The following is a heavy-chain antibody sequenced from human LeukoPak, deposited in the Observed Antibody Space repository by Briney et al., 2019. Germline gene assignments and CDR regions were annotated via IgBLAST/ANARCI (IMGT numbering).Heavy chain of an antibody. V-gene: IGHV4-34*01. CDR1: GGSFSGYY. CDR2: INHSGST. Sequence: SETLSLTCAVYGGSFSGYYWSWIRQPPGKGLEWIGEINHSGSTNYNPSLKSRVTISVDTSKNQFSLKLSSVTAAETAVYYCASNARDILTGYFYHYYYMDVWGKGTTVTVSS. CDR3: ASNARDILTGYFYHYYYMDV. J-gene: IGHJ6*03. D-gene: IGHD3-9*01.